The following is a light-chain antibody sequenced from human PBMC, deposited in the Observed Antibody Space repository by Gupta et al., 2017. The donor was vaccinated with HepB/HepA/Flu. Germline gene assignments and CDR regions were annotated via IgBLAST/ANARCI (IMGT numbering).Light chain of an antibody. CDR3: GAWDTRLSAML. Sequence: QSVLTQTPSVSAAPGQKVSLSGSGGTSNIRYTYVAWYQQFPGAAPKLLIYDNYKRPSGIPDRFSGSKSGTSATLDITGLQTGDEADYYCGAWDTRLSAMLFGGGTTLTVL. J-gene: IGLJ2*01. CDR1: TSNIRYTY. V-gene: IGLV1-51*01. CDR2: DNY.